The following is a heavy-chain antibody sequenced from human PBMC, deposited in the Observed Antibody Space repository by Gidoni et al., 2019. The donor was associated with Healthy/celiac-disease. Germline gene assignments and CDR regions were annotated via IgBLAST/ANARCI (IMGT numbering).Heavy chain of an antibody. J-gene: IGHJ4*02. D-gene: IGHD1-26*01. CDR3: ARDVTSGGLVFDY. CDR1: GGPISRYY. Sequence: QVQLQESGPGLVKPSETLSLTCTVSGGPISRYYWSWTRQPPGKGLEWIGYIHCLGSTNYNPSLKSRVTISVDTSKNQFSLKLSSVTAADTAVYYCARDVTSGGLVFDYWGQGTLVTVSS. V-gene: IGHV4-59*01. CDR2: IHCLGST.